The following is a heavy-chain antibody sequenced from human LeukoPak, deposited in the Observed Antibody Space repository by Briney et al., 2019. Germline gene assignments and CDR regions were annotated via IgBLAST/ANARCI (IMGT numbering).Heavy chain of an antibody. CDR2: INHSGST. CDR3: ARDRGGSSWFDY. V-gene: IGHV4-34*01. CDR1: GGSFSGYY. J-gene: IGHJ4*02. D-gene: IGHD6-13*01. Sequence: PSETLSLTCAVYGGSFSGYYWSWIRQPPGKGLEWIGEINHSGSTNYNPSLKSRVTISVDTSKNQFSLKLSSVTAADTAVYYCARDRGGSSWFDYWGQGTLVTVSS.